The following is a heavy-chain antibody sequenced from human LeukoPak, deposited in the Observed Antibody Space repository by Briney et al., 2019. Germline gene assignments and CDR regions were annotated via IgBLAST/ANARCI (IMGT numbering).Heavy chain of an antibody. Sequence: ASETPSLTCTVSGGSISSYYWSWIRQPPGKGLEWIGYIYYSGSTNYNPSLKSRVTISVDTSKNQFSLKLSSVTAADTAVYYCARLRWFSDWGQGTMVTVSS. CDR1: GGSISSYY. D-gene: IGHD4-23*01. V-gene: IGHV4-59*08. J-gene: IGHJ3*01. CDR2: IYYSGST. CDR3: ARLRWFSD.